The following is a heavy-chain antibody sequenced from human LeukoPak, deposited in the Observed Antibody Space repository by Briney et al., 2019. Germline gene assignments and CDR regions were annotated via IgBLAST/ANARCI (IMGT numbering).Heavy chain of an antibody. J-gene: IGHJ4*02. CDR1: GGSISSYY. Sequence: SETLSLTCTVSGGSISSYYWSWIRHPPGKGLEWIGYIYYSGSTNYNPSLKSRVTISVDTSKNQFSLKLSSVTAADTAVYYCARYGSYFDYWGQGTLVTVSS. D-gene: IGHD1-26*01. CDR2: IYYSGST. CDR3: ARYGSYFDY. V-gene: IGHV4-59*08.